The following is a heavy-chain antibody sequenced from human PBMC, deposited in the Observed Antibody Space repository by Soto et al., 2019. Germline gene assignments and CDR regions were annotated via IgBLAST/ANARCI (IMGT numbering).Heavy chain of an antibody. V-gene: IGHV1-69*06. CDR3: ARPLGYCSSTSCPPVA. J-gene: IGHJ5*02. D-gene: IGHD2-2*01. CDR1: GGTFSSYS. CDR2: IIPIFGTA. Sequence: SVKVSCKASGGTFSSYSISWVRQAPGQGLEWMGGIIPIFGTANYAQKFQGRVTITADKSTSTAYMELSSLRSEDTAVYYCARPLGYCSSTSCPPVAWGQGTLVTVSS.